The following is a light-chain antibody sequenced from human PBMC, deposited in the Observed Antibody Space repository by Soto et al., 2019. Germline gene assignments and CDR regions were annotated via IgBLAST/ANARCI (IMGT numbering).Light chain of an antibody. CDR2: EVS. CDR3: GSYTSSSTVI. Sequence: QSVLTQPASVSGSPGQSITISCTGTSSDIGRYNYVSWYQQHPGKAPKLIISEVSDRPSGISDRFSGSKSGNTASLTISGLQAEDEADYYCGSYTSSSTVIFGGGTKLTVL. V-gene: IGLV2-14*01. J-gene: IGLJ2*01. CDR1: SSDIGRYNY.